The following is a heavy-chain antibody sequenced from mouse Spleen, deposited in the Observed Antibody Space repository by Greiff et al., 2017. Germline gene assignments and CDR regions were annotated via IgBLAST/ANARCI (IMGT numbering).Heavy chain of an antibody. J-gene: IGHJ1*03. CDR1: GYSFTDYN. Sequence: EVKLVESGPELVKPGASVKISCKASGYSFTDYNMNWVKQSNGKSLEWIGVINPNYGTTSYNQKFKGKATLTVDQSSSTAYMQLNSLTSEDSAVSYCARGGYSGSSFYWYFDVWGTGTTVTVSS. V-gene: IGHV1-39*01. D-gene: IGHD1-1*01. CDR3: ARGGYSGSSFYWYFDV. CDR2: INPNYGTT.